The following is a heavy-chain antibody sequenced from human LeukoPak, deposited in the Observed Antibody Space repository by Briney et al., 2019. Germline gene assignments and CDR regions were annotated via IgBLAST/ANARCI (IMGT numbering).Heavy chain of an antibody. CDR1: GFTFSSYA. Sequence: GGSLRLSCAASGFTFSSYAMSWVRQALGKGLEWVSAISGSGGSTYYADSVKGRFTISRDNSKNTLYLQMNSLRAEDTAVYYCAKPQAVAGSLNYWGQGTLATVSS. D-gene: IGHD6-19*01. V-gene: IGHV3-23*01. J-gene: IGHJ4*02. CDR3: AKPQAVAGSLNY. CDR2: ISGSGGST.